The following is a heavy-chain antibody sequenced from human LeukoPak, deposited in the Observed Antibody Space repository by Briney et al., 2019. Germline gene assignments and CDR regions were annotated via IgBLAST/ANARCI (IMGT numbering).Heavy chain of an antibody. CDR3: ARVVPPTDYGSGSYFWDPYYFDY. CDR2: ISTTMTTI. Sequence: PGGSLRLSCVASGLTLSGYGMNWVRQAPGKGLEWLSYISTTMTTIYYADSVKGRFTISRDNSKNTLYLQMNSLRAEDTAVYYCARVVPPTDYGSGSYFWDPYYFDYWGQGTLVTVSS. J-gene: IGHJ4*02. CDR1: GLTLSGYG. V-gene: IGHV3-48*01. D-gene: IGHD3-10*01.